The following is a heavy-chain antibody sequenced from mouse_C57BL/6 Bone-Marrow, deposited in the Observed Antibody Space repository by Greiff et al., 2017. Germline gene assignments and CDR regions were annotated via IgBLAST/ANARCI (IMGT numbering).Heavy chain of an antibody. Sequence: QVHVKQSGAELVRPGASVTLSCKASGYTFTDYGMHWVKQTPVHGLEWIGAIDPETGGTAYNQKFKGKAILTADKSSSTAYMELRSLTSEDSAVYYCTRFYYGLDYWGQGTTLTVSS. CDR1: GYTFTDYG. D-gene: IGHD1-1*01. J-gene: IGHJ2*01. CDR2: IDPETGGT. CDR3: TRFYYGLDY. V-gene: IGHV1-15*01.